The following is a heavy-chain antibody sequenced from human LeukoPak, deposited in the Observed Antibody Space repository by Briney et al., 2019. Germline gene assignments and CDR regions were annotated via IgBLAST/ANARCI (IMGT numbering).Heavy chain of an antibody. J-gene: IGHJ3*02. V-gene: IGHV3-7*01. Sequence: GGSLRLSCAASGFTFSSYWMSWVRQAPGKGLEWVANIKQDGSEKYYVDSVKGRFTISRDNAKNSLYLQMNSLRAEDTAVYYCAKDRRSGWYDAFDIWGQGTMVTVSS. D-gene: IGHD6-19*01. CDR2: IKQDGSEK. CDR1: GFTFSSYW. CDR3: AKDRRSGWYDAFDI.